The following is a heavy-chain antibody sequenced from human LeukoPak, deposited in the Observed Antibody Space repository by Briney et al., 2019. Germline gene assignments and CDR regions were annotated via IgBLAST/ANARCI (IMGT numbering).Heavy chain of an antibody. CDR1: SGFFSGYY. D-gene: IGHD3-16*01. Sequence: SETLSLTCAVYSGFFSGYYWSWIRQPPGMGLEWIGEINHRGSTNSNPSLKSRVTISVDTSKNQFSLKLSSVTAADTAVYYCASRWAFYYYTDVWGKGTTVTVSS. CDR3: ASRWAFYYYTDV. V-gene: IGHV4-34*01. CDR2: INHRGST. J-gene: IGHJ6*03.